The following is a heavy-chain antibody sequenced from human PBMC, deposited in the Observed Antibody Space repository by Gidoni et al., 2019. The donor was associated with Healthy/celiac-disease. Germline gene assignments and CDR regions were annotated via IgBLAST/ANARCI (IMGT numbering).Heavy chain of an antibody. V-gene: IGHV3-30*01. J-gene: IGHJ4*02. CDR3: ARDGNYYGSGSYETLLDY. Sequence: SNKYYADSVKGRFTISRGNSKNTLYLQMNSLRAEDTAVYYCARDGNYYGSGSYETLLDYWGQGTLVTVSS. D-gene: IGHD3-10*01. CDR2: SNK.